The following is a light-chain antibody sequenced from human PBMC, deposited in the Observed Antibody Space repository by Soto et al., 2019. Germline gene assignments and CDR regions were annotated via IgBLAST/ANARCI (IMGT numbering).Light chain of an antibody. CDR2: DVS. Sequence: QSALTQPASVSGSPGQSITISCTGTSSDVGGYNSVSWYQQHPGKAPKVMIYDVSHRPSGVSIRFSGSKSGNTASLSISGLQAEDEADYYCSSYTSSSTFVFGTGTKLTVL. CDR1: SSDVGGYNS. V-gene: IGLV2-14*01. CDR3: SSYTSSSTFV. J-gene: IGLJ1*01.